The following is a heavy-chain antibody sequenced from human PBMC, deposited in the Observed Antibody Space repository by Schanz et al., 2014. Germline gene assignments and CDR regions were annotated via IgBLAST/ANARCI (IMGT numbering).Heavy chain of an antibody. J-gene: IGHJ6*02. D-gene: IGHD5-12*01. CDR1: GYTFTSYS. CDR3: AGDPTVDTGYVVHYYYYGMDV. V-gene: IGHV1-3*01. Sequence: QVQLVQSGAEVKKPGASVKVSCKASGYTFTSYSIHWVRQAPGQGLEWMGWINGGNGNMKYSQKVQGRVTIPRDTTVTSACMALTDLRALDTDVSVLAGDPTVDTGYVVHYYYYGMDVWGQGTTVTVSS. CDR2: INGGNGNM.